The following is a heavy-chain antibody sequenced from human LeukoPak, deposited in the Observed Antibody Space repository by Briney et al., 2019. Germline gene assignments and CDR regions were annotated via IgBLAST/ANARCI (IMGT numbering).Heavy chain of an antibody. J-gene: IGHJ6*03. CDR1: GGTFSSYA. CDR3: ARGLIAYYDILTGYYSPPYYYYMDV. Sequence: SVRVSCKASGGTFSSYAISWVRQAPGQGLEWMGGIIPIFGTANYAQKFQGRVTITADKSTSTAYMELSSLRSEDTAVYYCARGLIAYYDILTGYYSPPYYYYMDVWGKGTTVTVSS. D-gene: IGHD3-9*01. CDR2: IIPIFGTA. V-gene: IGHV1-69*06.